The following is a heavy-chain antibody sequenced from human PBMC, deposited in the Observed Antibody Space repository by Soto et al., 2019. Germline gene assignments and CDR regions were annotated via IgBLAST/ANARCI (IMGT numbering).Heavy chain of an antibody. CDR1: GYTFTSYY. CDR3: AREAAAGTQSWFDP. CDR2: IIPILGIA. V-gene: IGHV1-69*04. D-gene: IGHD6-13*01. J-gene: IGHJ5*02. Sequence: SVKVSCKASGYTFTSYYMHWVRQAPGQGLEWMGRIIPILGIANYAQKFQGRVTITADKSTSTAYMELSSLRSEDTAVYYCAREAAAGTQSWFDPWGQGTLVTVSS.